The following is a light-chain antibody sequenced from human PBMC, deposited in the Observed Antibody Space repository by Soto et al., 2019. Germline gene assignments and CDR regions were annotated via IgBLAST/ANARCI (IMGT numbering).Light chain of an antibody. CDR1: QSIDSNY. V-gene: IGKV3-20*01. J-gene: IGKJ1*01. CDR2: GAS. CDR3: QHYGTSPGT. Sequence: EIVLTQSPGTLSLSPGERATLSCRASQSIDSNYLGWYQQKPGQTPRLLIYGASSRATGIPDRFSGSGSGTDFTLTISRLEPEDFAAYYCQHYGTSPGTFGQGTKVEIK.